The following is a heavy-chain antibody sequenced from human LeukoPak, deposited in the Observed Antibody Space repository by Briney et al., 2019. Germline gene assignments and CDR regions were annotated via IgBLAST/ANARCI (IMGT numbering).Heavy chain of an antibody. V-gene: IGHV3-30*04. J-gene: IGHJ6*03. CDR3: ARDPQFPDNYYYYMDV. CDR2: ISYAGNIK. D-gene: IGHD1-14*01. Sequence: GGSLRLSCAASGFTFRSYAMHWVRQAPGKGLEWVALISYAGNIKYYADSVKGRFIISRDNSKNTLYLQMNSLRAEDTAVYYCARDPQFPDNYYYYMDVWGKGTTVTISS. CDR1: GFTFRSYA.